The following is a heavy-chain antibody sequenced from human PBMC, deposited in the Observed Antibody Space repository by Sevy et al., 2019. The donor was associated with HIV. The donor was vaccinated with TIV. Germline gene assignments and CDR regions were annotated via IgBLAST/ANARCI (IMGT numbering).Heavy chain of an antibody. CDR3: ARDPIGGELDDFDI. CDR2: IYRGGST. Sequence: GGSLRLSCAASGFNVSSNYMSWVRQAPGKGLEWVSVIYRGGSTDYADSVKGRFIISRDNSEKTLYLQMNSLRAEDTAVYYCARDPIGGELDDFDIWGQGTMVTVSS. D-gene: IGHD1-26*01. CDR1: GFNVSSNY. V-gene: IGHV3-66*01. J-gene: IGHJ3*02.